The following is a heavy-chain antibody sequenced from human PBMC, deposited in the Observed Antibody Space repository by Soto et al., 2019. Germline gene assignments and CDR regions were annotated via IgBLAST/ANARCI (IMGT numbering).Heavy chain of an antibody. CDR1: GLTFSTYA. Sequence: EVHLLESGGDLVQPGGSLRLSCTASGLTFSTYAMSWVRQAPGKGLEWVSAIGGSGTGGRTYYADSVKGRFTISRDNSKSTIYLQMSSLRAEDTAVYYCARSRDGYSFYFYYGMDVWGQGTTVTVSS. D-gene: IGHD4-4*01. CDR2: IGGSGTGGRT. J-gene: IGHJ6*02. V-gene: IGHV3-23*01. CDR3: ARSRDGYSFYFYYGMDV.